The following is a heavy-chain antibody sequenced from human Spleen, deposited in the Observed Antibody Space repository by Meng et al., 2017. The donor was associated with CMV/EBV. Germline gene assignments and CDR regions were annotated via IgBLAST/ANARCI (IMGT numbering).Heavy chain of an antibody. Sequence: GGSLRLSCAASGFTFSSYAMSWVRQAPGKGLEWVSGINWNGGSTGYADSVKGRFTISRDNAKNSLYLQMNSLRAEDTALYHCARAQRISSSWYYFDYWGQGTLVTVSS. V-gene: IGHV3-20*01. CDR1: GFTFSSYA. CDR3: ARAQRISSSWYYFDY. CDR2: INWNGGST. D-gene: IGHD6-13*01. J-gene: IGHJ4*02.